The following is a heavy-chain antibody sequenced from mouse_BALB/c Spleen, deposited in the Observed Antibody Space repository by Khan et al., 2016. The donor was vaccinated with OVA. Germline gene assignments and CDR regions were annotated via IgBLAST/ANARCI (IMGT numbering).Heavy chain of an antibody. CDR3: ARAYYRYDGYYAMDY. CDR1: GFSLPRYN. V-gene: IGHV2-6-4*01. Sequence: QVQLKESGPGLVAPSQSLSITCTVSGFSLPRYNIHWVRQPPGKGLEWLGMIWGGGSTDYNSDLKSRLSISKDNSKGQVFLKMHRLQTDDTAMYYCARAYYRYDGYYAMDYWGQGTSVTVSS. J-gene: IGHJ4*01. CDR2: IWGGGST. D-gene: IGHD2-14*01.